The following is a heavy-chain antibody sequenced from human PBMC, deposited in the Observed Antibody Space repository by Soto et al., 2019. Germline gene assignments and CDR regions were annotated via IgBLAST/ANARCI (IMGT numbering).Heavy chain of an antibody. D-gene: IGHD1-26*01. CDR2: IIPIFGTA. CDR3: ARSLVLATRARHHSLVP. Sequence: SGKVSWKASGGTFSRYAISWGRQAPGQGLEWMGGIIPIFGTANYAQKFQGRVTITADESTSTAYMELSSLRSEDTAVYYCARSLVLATRARHHSLVPWG. V-gene: IGHV1-69*13. CDR1: GGTFSRYA. J-gene: IGHJ5*02.